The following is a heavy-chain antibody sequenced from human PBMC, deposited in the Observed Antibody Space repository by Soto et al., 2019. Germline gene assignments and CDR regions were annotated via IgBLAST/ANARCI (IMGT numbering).Heavy chain of an antibody. V-gene: IGHV5-10-1*01. Sequence: GESLKISCKGSGYSFTSYWISWVRQMPGKGLEWMGRIDPSDSYTNYSPSFQGHVTISADKSISTAYLQWSSLKASDTAMYYCARLNCISTSCRYYYYGMDVWGQGTTVTVSS. J-gene: IGHJ6*02. CDR1: GYSFTSYW. D-gene: IGHD2-2*01. CDR3: ARLNCISTSCRYYYYGMDV. CDR2: IDPSDSYT.